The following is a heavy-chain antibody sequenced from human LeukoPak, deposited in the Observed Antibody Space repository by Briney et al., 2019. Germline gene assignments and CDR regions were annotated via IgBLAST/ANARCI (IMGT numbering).Heavy chain of an antibody. CDR2: ISNSGGST. Sequence: GGSLRLFCAASGFNFMSYGMTWVRQAPGKGLEWVSYISNSGGSTYYADSVKGRFTLSRDNAKNSLYLQMNSLRADDTAVYYCAGGVTWGDYWGQGTLVTVSS. D-gene: IGHD3-16*01. CDR3: AGGVTWGDY. V-gene: IGHV3-21*01. J-gene: IGHJ4*02. CDR1: GFNFMSYG.